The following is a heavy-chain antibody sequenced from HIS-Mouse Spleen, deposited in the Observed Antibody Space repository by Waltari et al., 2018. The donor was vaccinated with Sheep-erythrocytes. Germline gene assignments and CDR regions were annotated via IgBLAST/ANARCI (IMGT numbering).Heavy chain of an antibody. CDR1: GFTLSSYS. V-gene: IGHV3-21*01. J-gene: IGHJ4*02. D-gene: IGHD5-12*01. Sequence: EVPLVASGGGLVKPGGSLRPLRAASGFTLSSYSRNWVRQAPGKGLEWVSSISSISSYIYYADSVKGRFTISRDNAKNSLYLQMNSLRAEDTAVYYCARAGYSGEYYFDYWGQGTLVTVSS. CDR3: ARAGYSGEYYFDY. CDR2: ISSISSYI.